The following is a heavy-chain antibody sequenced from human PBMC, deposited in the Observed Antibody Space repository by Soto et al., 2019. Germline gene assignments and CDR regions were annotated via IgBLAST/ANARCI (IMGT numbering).Heavy chain of an antibody. J-gene: IGHJ6*02. CDR3: ARSAEIVVVPAGTYYYYYGMDV. D-gene: IGHD2-2*01. CDR2: INAGNGNT. V-gene: IGHV1-3*01. CDR1: GYTFTSYS. Sequence: ASVKLSCKASGYTFTSYSMHWVRQAPGQRLEWMGWINAGNGNTKYSQKFQGRVTITRDTSASTAYMELSSLRSEDTAVYYCARSAEIVVVPAGTYYYYYGMDVWGQGTTVTVSS.